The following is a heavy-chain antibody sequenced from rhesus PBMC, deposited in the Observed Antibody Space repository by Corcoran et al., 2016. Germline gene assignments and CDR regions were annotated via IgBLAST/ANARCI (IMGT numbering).Heavy chain of an antibody. Sequence: EVQLVQSGAEVKKPGTSVKISCKASGYTFTDYYLHWVRQAPGKGLGWRGRIDPEDGEAIHAPKCQDRVTLPADASTDTAYMELTSLRSEATAVYYCATFIAAGGYYWGQGVLVTVSS. CDR2: IDPEDGEA. CDR3: ATFIAAGGYY. D-gene: IGHD6-25*01. V-gene: IGHV1-111*02. J-gene: IGHJ4*01. CDR1: GYTFTDYY.